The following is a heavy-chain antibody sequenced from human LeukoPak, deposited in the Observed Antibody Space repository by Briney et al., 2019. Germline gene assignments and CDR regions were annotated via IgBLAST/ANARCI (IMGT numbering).Heavy chain of an antibody. CDR3: ARGGRDFWSGYYGLYYFDY. CDR1: GFTFSSYG. J-gene: IGHJ4*02. Sequence: GGSLRLSCAASGFTFSSYGMHWVRQATGKGLEWVSAIGTAGDTYYPGSVKGRFTISRENAKNSLYLQMNSLRAGDTAVYYCARGGRDFWSGYYGLYYFDYWGQGTLVTVSS. V-gene: IGHV3-13*01. D-gene: IGHD3-3*01. CDR2: IGTAGDT.